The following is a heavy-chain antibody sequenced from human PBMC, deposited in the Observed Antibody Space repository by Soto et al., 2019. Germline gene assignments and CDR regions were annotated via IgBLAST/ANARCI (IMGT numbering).Heavy chain of an antibody. CDR3: AKNSENYGDSKYDY. CDR1: RFTFSSYA. Sequence: EVQLLESGGGLVQPGGSLRLSCAASRFTFSSYAMSWVLQAPGKGLEWVSSISGSGGNTYYADSGKGRFTISRDNSKNALCLQIHNLRVEGTAVYYCAKNSENYGDSKYDYWGQGTLVRVST. J-gene: IGHJ4*02. V-gene: IGHV3-23*01. D-gene: IGHD4-17*01. CDR2: ISGSGGNT.